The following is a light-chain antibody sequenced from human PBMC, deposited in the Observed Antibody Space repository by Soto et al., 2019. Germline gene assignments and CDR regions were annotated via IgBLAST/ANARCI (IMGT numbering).Light chain of an antibody. CDR2: VAS. V-gene: IGKV3-20*01. CDR1: QSVSSRY. J-gene: IGKJ3*01. Sequence: EIVLTQSPGTLSLSQGERATLSCRASQSVSSRYLAWYQQKPGQAPRLLIYVASSRATGIPDRFSGSGSGTDFNLTISRLEPEDFAVYYCQQYGSSPLFTVGPGTKVDIK. CDR3: QQYGSSPLFT.